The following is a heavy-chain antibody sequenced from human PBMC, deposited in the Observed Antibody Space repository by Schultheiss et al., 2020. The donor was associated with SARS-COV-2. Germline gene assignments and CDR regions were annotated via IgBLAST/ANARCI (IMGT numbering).Heavy chain of an antibody. CDR3: ARDRPRVAVAGPNWFDP. J-gene: IGHJ5*02. D-gene: IGHD6-19*01. CDR1: GFTFSSYS. V-gene: IGHV3-21*01. CDR2: ISSSSSYI. Sequence: GGSLRLSCGASGFTFSSYSMNWVRQAPGKGLEWVSSISSSSSYIYYADSVKGRFTISRDNSKNTLYLQMNSLRAEDTAVYYCARDRPRVAVAGPNWFDPWGQGTLVTVSS.